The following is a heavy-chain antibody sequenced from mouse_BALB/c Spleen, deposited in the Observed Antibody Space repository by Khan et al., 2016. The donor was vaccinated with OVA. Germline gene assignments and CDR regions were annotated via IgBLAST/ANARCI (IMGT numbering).Heavy chain of an antibody. J-gene: IGHJ4*01. CDR2: ITYSGNI. V-gene: IGHV3-8*02. Sequence: EVQLGESGPSLVKPSQTLSLTCSVTGDSITSGFWNWIRKFPGNKFEYLGYITYSGNIYYNPSLKSRISITRDTSKSQYYLQLNSVTTEDTATYYCARSYGSWAMDYWGQGTSVTVSS. CDR1: GDSITSGF. D-gene: IGHD1-1*01. CDR3: ARSYGSWAMDY.